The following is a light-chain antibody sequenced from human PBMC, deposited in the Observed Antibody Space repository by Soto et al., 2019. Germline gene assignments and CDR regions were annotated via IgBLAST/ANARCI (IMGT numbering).Light chain of an antibody. V-gene: IGLV2-23*02. CDR1: SRDVGSYNL. CDR2: EVA. CDR3: CSYAGSSTYV. Sequence: QSALTQPASVSGSPGQSITISCTGTSRDVGSYNLVSWYQQHPGKAPKFMIFEVAQRPSGVSNRFSGSKSGNTASLTISGLQAEDEADYYCCSYAGSSTYVFGTGTRSPS. J-gene: IGLJ1*01.